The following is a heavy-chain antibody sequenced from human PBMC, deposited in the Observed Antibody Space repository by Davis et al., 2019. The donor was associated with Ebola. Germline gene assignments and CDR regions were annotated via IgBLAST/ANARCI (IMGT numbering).Heavy chain of an antibody. CDR3: ASDWATTRYFDY. CDR1: GGSISSYY. CDR2: IYYSGST. Sequence: SETLSLTCTVSGGSISSYYWSWIRQPPGKGLEWIGSIYYSGSTDYNPSLKSRVTISVDTSKNQFSLKLSSVTAADTAVYYCASDWATTRYFDYWGQGTLVTVSS. J-gene: IGHJ4*02. V-gene: IGHV4-39*01. D-gene: IGHD5-12*01.